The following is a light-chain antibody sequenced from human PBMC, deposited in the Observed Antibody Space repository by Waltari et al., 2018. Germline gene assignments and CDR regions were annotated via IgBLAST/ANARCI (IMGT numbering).Light chain of an antibody. CDR2: GVS. CDR1: SSDVGGYTY. CDR3: SSYTSSSTPVI. Sequence: QSALTQPASVSGSPGQSITISCTGTSSDVGGYTYVSWYQQHPGKAPKLVVYGVSKRPPGVSNRFSASKSGNTASLTISGLQAEDEADYYCSSYTSSSTPVIFGGGTKLTVL. V-gene: IGLV2-14*01. J-gene: IGLJ2*01.